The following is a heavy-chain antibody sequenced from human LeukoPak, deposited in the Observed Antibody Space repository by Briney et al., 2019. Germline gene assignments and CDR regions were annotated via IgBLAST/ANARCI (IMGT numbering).Heavy chain of an antibody. CDR1: GFTFSSYA. CDR3: AKDRQDSGSYYGGEFDY. Sequence: GGSLRLSCAASGFTFSSYAMSWVRQAPGNGLEWVSAISGSGGSTYYADSVKGRFTISRDNSKNTLYLQMNSLRAEDTAVYYCAKDRQDSGSYYGGEFDYWGQGTLVTVSS. D-gene: IGHD1-26*01. V-gene: IGHV3-23*01. CDR2: ISGSGGST. J-gene: IGHJ4*02.